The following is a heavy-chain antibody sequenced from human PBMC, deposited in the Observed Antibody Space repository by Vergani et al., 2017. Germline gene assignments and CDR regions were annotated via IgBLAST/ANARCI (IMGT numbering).Heavy chain of an antibody. CDR2: IRSKAYGGTT. CDR3: AKERSGYCSSTSCYGPFDY. Sequence: EVQLVESGGGLVQPGRSLRLSCTASGFTFGDYAMSWFRQAPGKGLEWVGFIRSKAYGGTTEYAASVKGRFTISRDDSKSIAYLQMNSLKTEDTAVYYCAKERSGYCSSTSCYGPFDYWGQGTLVTVSS. J-gene: IGHJ4*02. V-gene: IGHV3-49*03. CDR1: GFTFGDYA. D-gene: IGHD2-2*01.